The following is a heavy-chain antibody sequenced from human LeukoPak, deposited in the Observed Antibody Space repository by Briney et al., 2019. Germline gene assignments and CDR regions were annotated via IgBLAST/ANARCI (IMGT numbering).Heavy chain of an antibody. Sequence: GGSLRLSCAASGFTFSSYAMSWVRQAPRKGLEWVSAISGSGGSTYYADSVKGRFTISRDNSKNTLYLQMNSLRAEDTAVYYCAKVRYYDILTGYFDYWGQGTLVTVSS. CDR3: AKVRYYDILTGYFDY. CDR2: ISGSGGST. J-gene: IGHJ4*02. CDR1: GFTFSSYA. D-gene: IGHD3-9*01. V-gene: IGHV3-23*01.